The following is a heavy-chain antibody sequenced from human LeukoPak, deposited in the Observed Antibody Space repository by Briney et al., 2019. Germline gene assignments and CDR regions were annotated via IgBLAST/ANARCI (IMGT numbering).Heavy chain of an antibody. CDR2: VSAYNGNT. D-gene: IGHD4/OR15-4a*01. Sequence: GASVKVSCKASGYTFTIYGISWVRQAPGHGLEWMGWVSAYNGNTNYAQKLQGRVTMTTDTSANTAYMELGSLRSDDTAVYYCRRGLLTARALDAFDIWGQGTMVTVSS. V-gene: IGHV1-18*01. CDR1: GYTFTIYG. J-gene: IGHJ3*02. CDR3: RRGLLTARALDAFDI.